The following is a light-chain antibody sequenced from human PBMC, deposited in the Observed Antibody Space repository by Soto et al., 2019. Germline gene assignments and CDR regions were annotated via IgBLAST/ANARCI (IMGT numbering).Light chain of an antibody. V-gene: IGKV1-39*01. J-gene: IGKJ1*01. CDR3: QQSYSTPRT. CDR2: AAS. Sequence: DIQLTQSPSSLSSSVVDIVTITCRASQSISSYLNWYQQKPGKAPKLLIYAASSLQSGVPSRFSGSGSGTDFTLTISSLQPEDFATYYCQQSYSTPRTFGQGTKVDIK. CDR1: QSISSY.